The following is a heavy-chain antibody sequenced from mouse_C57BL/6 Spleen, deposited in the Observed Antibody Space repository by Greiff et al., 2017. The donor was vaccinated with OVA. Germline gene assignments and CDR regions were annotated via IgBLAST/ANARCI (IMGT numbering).Heavy chain of an antibody. CDR3: ARDLGYGYDFDY. D-gene: IGHD2-2*01. J-gene: IGHJ2*01. V-gene: IGHV3-6*01. CDR1: GYSITSGYY. Sequence: EVKLVESGPGLVKPSPSLSLTCSVTGYSITSGYYWNWIRQFPGNKLEWMGYISYDGSNNYNPSLKNRISITRDTSKNQFFLKLNSVTTEDTATYYCARDLGYGYDFDYWGQGTTLTVSS. CDR2: ISYDGSN.